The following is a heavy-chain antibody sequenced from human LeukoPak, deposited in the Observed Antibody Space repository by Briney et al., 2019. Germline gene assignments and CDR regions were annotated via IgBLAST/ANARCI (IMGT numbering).Heavy chain of an antibody. Sequence: ASVKVSCKASGYTFTGYYMHWVRQAPGQGLEWMGWINPNSGGTNYAQKFQGWVTMTRDTSISTAYMELSRLRSDDTAVYYCARGNTLDSSSWYDIYYFDYWGQGTLVTVSS. V-gene: IGHV1-2*04. CDR3: ARGNTLDSSSWYDIYYFDY. CDR2: INPNSGGT. CDR1: GYTFTGYY. J-gene: IGHJ4*02. D-gene: IGHD6-13*01.